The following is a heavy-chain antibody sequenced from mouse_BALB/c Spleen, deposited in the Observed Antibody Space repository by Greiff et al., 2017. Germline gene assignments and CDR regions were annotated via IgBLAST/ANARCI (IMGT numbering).Heavy chain of an antibody. Sequence: EVQLQQSGPGLVKPSQSLSLTCTVTGYSITSDYAWNWIRQFPGNKLEWMGYISYSGSTSYNPSLKSRISITRDTSKNQFFLQLNSVTTEDTATYYCARWDYGFDYWGQGTTLTVSS. J-gene: IGHJ2*01. V-gene: IGHV3-2*02. D-gene: IGHD1-1*01. CDR3: ARWDYGFDY. CDR2: ISYSGST. CDR1: GYSITSDYA.